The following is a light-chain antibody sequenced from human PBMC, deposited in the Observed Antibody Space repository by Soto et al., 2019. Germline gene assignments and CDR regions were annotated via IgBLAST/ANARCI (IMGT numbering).Light chain of an antibody. CDR3: QHYGDSQYT. V-gene: IGKV3-20*01. CDR2: GAS. Sequence: IVLTQSPGNLSLSPVERASLSCRASQSVSNIHLAWYQQKPGQAPRLLIYGASSRASGIPDRFSGSGSGTDFTLTISRLEPADFAVYYCQHYGDSQYTFGQGTELEIK. J-gene: IGKJ2*01. CDR1: QSVSNIH.